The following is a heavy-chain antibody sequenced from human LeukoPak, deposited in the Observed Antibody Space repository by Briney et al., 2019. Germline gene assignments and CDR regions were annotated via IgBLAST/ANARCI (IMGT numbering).Heavy chain of an antibody. CDR2: IKQDGSEE. D-gene: IGHD6-6*01. V-gene: IGHV3-7*05. Sequence: GGSLRLSCEASGFTFSSYWMSWVRQAPGKGLEWVANIKQDGSEEYYVDSVKGRFTISRDNAKNSLYLQMNSLRAEDTAVYFCARAARSFEYWGQGTLVTVSS. CDR1: GFTFSSYW. CDR3: ARAARSFEY. J-gene: IGHJ4*02.